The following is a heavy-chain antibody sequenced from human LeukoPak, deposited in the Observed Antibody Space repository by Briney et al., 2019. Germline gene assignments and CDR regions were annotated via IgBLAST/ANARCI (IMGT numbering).Heavy chain of an antibody. Sequence: GGSLRLSCAASGFTFNSYWMSWVRQAPGKGLEWVANVQQEGSEKYYVDSVKGRFTISRDNSKNSLYLQMNSLRAEDTAVYFCAKSRSGSANWALQIFDNWGQGTLVTVSS. D-gene: IGHD1-1*01. CDR1: GFTFNSYW. V-gene: IGHV3-7*03. CDR3: AKSRSGSANWALQIFDN. J-gene: IGHJ4*02. CDR2: VQQEGSEK.